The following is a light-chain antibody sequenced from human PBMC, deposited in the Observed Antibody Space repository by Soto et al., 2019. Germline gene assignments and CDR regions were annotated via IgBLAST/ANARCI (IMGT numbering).Light chain of an antibody. CDR1: QSISNF. CDR2: DTS. J-gene: IGKJ5*01. Sequence: LTQALATLSLSPGKLTILSSRASQSISNFLAWYQQKPGQAPRILIYDTSTRATGIPARFSGSGSGTDFTLIINDLESEDSAVYYCQQCSNWQVTFGQGTRLDIK. V-gene: IGKV3D-11*02. CDR3: QQCSNWQVT.